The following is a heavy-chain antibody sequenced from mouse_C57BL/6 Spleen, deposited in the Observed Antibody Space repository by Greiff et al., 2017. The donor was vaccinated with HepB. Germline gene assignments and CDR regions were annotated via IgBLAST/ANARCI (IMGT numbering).Heavy chain of an antibody. D-gene: IGHD1-1*01. CDR1: GYAFRSYW. V-gene: IGHV1-80*01. J-gene: IGHJ2*01. CDR2: IYPGDGDT. Sequence: VQLQQSGAELVKPGASVKISCKASGYAFRSYWMNWVKQRPGKGVEWIGQIYPGDGDTNYNGKLKGKGTLTADKSSSTAYMQLSSLTSEDSAVYFCAPLTTGFDYWGQGTTLTVAA. CDR3: APLTTGFDY.